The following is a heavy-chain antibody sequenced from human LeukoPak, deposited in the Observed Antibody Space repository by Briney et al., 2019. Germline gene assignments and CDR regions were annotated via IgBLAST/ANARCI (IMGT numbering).Heavy chain of an antibody. D-gene: IGHD2-21*01. CDR3: AKDPYSHNWFDP. V-gene: IGHV3-48*03. Sequence: LGGSLRLSCAVSGFTFSSYEMNGVRQAPGKGLEWVSYISSSGRTIYYADSVKGRFTISRDNSKSTLYLQMSSLKAEDAAVYYCAKDPYSHNWFDPWGQGTLVTVSS. CDR2: ISSSGRTI. J-gene: IGHJ5*02. CDR1: GFTFSSYE.